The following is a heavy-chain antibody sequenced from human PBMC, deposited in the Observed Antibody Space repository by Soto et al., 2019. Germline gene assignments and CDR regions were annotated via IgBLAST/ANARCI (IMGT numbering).Heavy chain of an antibody. Sequence: SETLSLTCTVSGGSISSSSYYWGWIRQPPGKGLEWIGSIYYSGSTYYNPSLKSRVTISVDTSKNQFSLRLSSVTAADTAVYYCARGPTDIVLMVYAPPDYWGQGTLVTVSS. CDR3: ARGPTDIVLMVYAPPDY. CDR1: GGSISSSSYY. V-gene: IGHV4-39*01. CDR2: IYYSGST. J-gene: IGHJ4*02. D-gene: IGHD2-8*01.